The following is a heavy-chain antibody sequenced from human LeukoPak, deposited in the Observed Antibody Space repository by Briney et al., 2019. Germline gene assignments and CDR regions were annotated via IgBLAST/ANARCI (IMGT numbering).Heavy chain of an antibody. CDR3: ARPYYYDSRIDP. J-gene: IGHJ5*02. CDR1: GGSISSGDYY. Sequence: SETLSVTCTVSGGSISSGDYYWRWIRQPPGKGLEWIAYMYYSGSTYYNPSLKSRVTMSADTSKNQLSLKLSSVTAADTAVYYCARPYYYDSRIDPWGQGILVTVSS. V-gene: IGHV4-30-4*01. CDR2: MYYSGST. D-gene: IGHD3-22*01.